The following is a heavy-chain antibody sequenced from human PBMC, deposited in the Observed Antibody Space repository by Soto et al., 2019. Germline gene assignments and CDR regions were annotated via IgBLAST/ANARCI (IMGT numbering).Heavy chain of an antibody. J-gene: IGHJ4*02. D-gene: IGHD6-19*01. V-gene: IGHV4-59*08. CDR1: GGSINSYY. CDR2: IYYSGST. Sequence: PSETLSLTCTVSGGSINSYYWSWIRQPPGKGLEWIGYIYYSGSTKYNPSLKSRVTISVDTSKNQFSLNLSSVTAADTAVYYCARRYSSGFDYWGQGTVVTVSS. CDR3: ARRYSSGFDY.